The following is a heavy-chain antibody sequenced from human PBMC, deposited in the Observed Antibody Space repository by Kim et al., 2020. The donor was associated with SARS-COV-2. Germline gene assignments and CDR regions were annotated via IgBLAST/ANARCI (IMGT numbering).Heavy chain of an antibody. J-gene: IGHJ5*02. Sequence: YTTPPLKSRVTISVDTSKNQFSLKLSSVTAADTAVYYCARIFGGVGWFDPWGQGTLVTVSS. D-gene: IGHD3-3*01. CDR3: ARIFGGVGWFDP. V-gene: IGHV4-39*01.